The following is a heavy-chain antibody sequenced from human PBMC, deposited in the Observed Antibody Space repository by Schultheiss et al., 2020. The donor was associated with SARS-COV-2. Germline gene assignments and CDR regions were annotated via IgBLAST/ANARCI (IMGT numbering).Heavy chain of an antibody. CDR3: ASSDTAMIFYGMDV. CDR2: IIPILGIA. CDR1: GGTFSSYA. V-gene: IGHV1-69*04. Sequence: SVKVSCKASGGTFSSYAISWVRQAPGQGLEWMGRIIPILGIANYAQKFQGRVTITADKSTSTAYMELSSLRSDDTAVYYCASSDTAMIFYGMDVWGQGTTVTVSS. J-gene: IGHJ6*02. D-gene: IGHD5-18*01.